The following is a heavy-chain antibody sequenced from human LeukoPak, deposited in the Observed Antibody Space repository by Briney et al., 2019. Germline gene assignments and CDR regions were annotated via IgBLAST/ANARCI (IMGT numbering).Heavy chain of an antibody. V-gene: IGHV3-23*01. D-gene: IGHD3-3*01. CDR3: AKDGDFWSGYYYYFDY. J-gene: IGHJ4*02. CDR2: ITGRSTKT. CDR1: GFTFSSYD. Sequence: HPGGSLKLSCAASGFTFSSYDFVWVRQAPGKGLEWVSTITGRSTKTYYAEPAKGRFTISRDNSKNTLYLQVNSLRAEDTAVYYCAKDGDFWSGYYYYFDYWGQGTPVTVSS.